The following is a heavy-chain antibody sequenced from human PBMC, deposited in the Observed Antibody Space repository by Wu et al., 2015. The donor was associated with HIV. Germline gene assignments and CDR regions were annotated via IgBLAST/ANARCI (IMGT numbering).Heavy chain of an antibody. CDR1: GYTFNTYG. Sequence: QVQLVQSGAEVKKPGSSVKVSCKASGYTFNTYGISWVREAPGQGLEWMGWISTYNGNTNFAQKFQGRVTMTTDTSTTTVYMELRSLRSDDTAVYYCARDSRIFXMIVSRAFDIWGQGTVVTVSS. CDR3: ARDSRIFXMIVSRAFDI. CDR2: ISTYNGNT. J-gene: IGHJ3*02. D-gene: IGHD3-22*01. V-gene: IGHV1-18*01.